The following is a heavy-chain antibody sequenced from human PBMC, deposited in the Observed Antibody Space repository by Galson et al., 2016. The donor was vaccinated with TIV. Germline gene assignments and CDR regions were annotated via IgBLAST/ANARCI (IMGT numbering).Heavy chain of an antibody. D-gene: IGHD5-18*01. Sequence: SVKVSCKASGGTFNSYGISWVRQAPGQGLQWMGGIIPVFGTTQYSQDFQGRVAVTADESTGTAYLELSGLRFDDTAVYFCARSRGYSYGYVDPWGQGTLVTVSA. CDR1: GGTFNSYG. J-gene: IGHJ5*02. CDR3: ARSRGYSYGYVDP. V-gene: IGHV1-69*13. CDR2: IIPVFGTT.